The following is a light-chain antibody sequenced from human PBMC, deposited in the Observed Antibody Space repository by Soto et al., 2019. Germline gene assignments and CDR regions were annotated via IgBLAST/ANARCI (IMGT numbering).Light chain of an antibody. Sequence: QSALTHPASVSGSPGQSITISCTATSSYVGGFNYVSWYQQHPGRAPKLLIYEVTNRPSGVSDRFSGSKSGNTASLIISGLQAEDEADYYCSSYTISNSVVFGGGTKLTVL. J-gene: IGLJ2*01. CDR3: SSYTISNSVV. V-gene: IGLV2-14*01. CDR2: EVT. CDR1: SSYVGGFNY.